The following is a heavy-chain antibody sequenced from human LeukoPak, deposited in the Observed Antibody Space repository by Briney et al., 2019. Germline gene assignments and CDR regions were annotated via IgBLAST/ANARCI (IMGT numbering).Heavy chain of an antibody. CDR3: ALIVVVPAAHDDAFDI. J-gene: IGHJ3*02. V-gene: IGHV1-18*01. Sequence: ASVKVSCKASGYTFTSYGISWVRQAPGQGLEWMGWISAYNGNTNYAQKLQGRVTMTTDTSTSTAYMELRSLRSDDTAVHYCALIVVVPAAHDDAFDIWGQGTMVTVSS. CDR2: ISAYNGNT. D-gene: IGHD2-2*01. CDR1: GYTFTSYG.